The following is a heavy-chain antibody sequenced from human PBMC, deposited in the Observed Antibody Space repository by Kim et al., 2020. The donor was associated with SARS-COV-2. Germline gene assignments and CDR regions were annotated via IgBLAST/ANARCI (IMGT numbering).Heavy chain of an antibody. CDR1: GYTFTDYG. CDR3: VSDYMPAKKASGQLGGF. V-gene: IGHV1-18*01. J-gene: IGHJ4*02. CDR2: TSTYTGQA. Sequence: ASVKVSCKASGYTFTDYGISWVRQAPGQGLEWTGWTSTYTGQANYARMFLGRATLTSDPSTSTSYMELTSLRSDDTAIYYCVSDYMPAKKASGQLGGFWGQGTLITVSS. D-gene: IGHD2-15*01.